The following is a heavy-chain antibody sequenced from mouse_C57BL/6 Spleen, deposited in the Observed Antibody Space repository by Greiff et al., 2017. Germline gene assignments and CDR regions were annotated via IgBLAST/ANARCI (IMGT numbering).Heavy chain of an antibody. CDR2: INPSNGGT. CDR3: ARWIITTGGPDY. Sequence: QVQLQQPGTELVKPGASVKLSCKASGYTFTSYWMHWVKQRPGQGLEWIGNINPSNGGTNYNEKFKSKATLTVDKSSSTAYMQLSSPTSEDSAVYYCARWIITTGGPDYWGQGTTLTVSS. CDR1: GYTFTSYW. J-gene: IGHJ2*01. V-gene: IGHV1-53*01. D-gene: IGHD1-1*01.